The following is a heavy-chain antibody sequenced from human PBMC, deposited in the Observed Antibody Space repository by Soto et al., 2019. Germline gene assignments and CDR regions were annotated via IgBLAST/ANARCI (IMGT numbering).Heavy chain of an antibody. D-gene: IGHD3-3*01. CDR3: AKEGRKVTIFGVVTPRSGHYYYMDV. J-gene: IGHJ6*03. CDR2: ISWNSGSI. CDR1: GFTFDDYA. Sequence: EVQLVESGGGLVQPGRSLRLSCAASGFTFDDYAMHWVRQAPGKGLEWVSGISWNSGSIGYADSVKGRFTISRDNAKNSLYLQMNSLRAEDTALYYCAKEGRKVTIFGVVTPRSGHYYYMDVWGKGTTVTVSS. V-gene: IGHV3-9*01.